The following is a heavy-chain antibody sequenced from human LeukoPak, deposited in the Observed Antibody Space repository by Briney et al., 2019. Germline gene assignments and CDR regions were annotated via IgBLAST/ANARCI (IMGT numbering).Heavy chain of an antibody. CDR1: GYTFTHYY. Sequence: ASVKVSCKASGYTFTHYYIHWVRQAPGQGLEWMGRIDPDSGVTNSAQNFQGRVTMTRDTSITTAYMELSGLRSDDTAVYYCARDQARTTTWYLYMNYWGQGTLVTVSS. CDR2: IDPDSGVT. J-gene: IGHJ4*02. V-gene: IGHV1-2*06. CDR3: ARDQARTTTWYLYMNY. D-gene: IGHD3/OR15-3a*01.